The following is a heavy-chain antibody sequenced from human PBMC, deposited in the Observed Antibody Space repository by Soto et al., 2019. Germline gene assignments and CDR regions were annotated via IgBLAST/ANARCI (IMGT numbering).Heavy chain of an antibody. J-gene: IGHJ3*02. CDR3: AKAHTTGPDFWSGYFDAFDI. D-gene: IGHD3-3*01. CDR1: GFTFDDYA. V-gene: IGHV3-9*01. CDR2: ISWNSGSI. Sequence: GGSLRLSCAASGFTFDDYAMHWVRQAPGKGLEWVSGISWNSGSIGYADSVKGRFTISRDNAKNSLYLQMNSLRAEDTALYYCAKAHTTGPDFWSGYFDAFDIWGQGTMVTVSS.